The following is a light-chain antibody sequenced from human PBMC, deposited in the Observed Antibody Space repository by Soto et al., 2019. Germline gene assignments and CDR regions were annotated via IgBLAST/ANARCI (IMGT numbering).Light chain of an antibody. CDR3: QQRSNWPWT. CDR2: DAS. Sequence: DIVLKQSPATLSLSPEERATLSCRASQSVSSYLAWYQQKPGQAPRLLIYDASNRATGIPARFSGSGSGTDFTLTISSLEPEDFAVYYCQQRSNWPWTFGQGTKVDIK. J-gene: IGKJ1*01. CDR1: QSVSSY. V-gene: IGKV3-11*01.